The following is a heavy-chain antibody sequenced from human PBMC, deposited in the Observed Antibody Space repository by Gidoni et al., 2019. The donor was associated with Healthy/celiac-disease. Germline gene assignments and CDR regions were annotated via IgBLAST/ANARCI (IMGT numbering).Heavy chain of an antibody. Sequence: QVQLVESGGGVVQPGRSLRLSCAASGFTFSSYGMHWVRQAPGKGVGWVEVIWYDGSNKYYADSVKGRFTISRDNSKNTLYLQMNSLRAEDTAVYYCARDRSDSSGYYTFDYWGQGTLVTVSS. CDR3: ARDRSDSSGYYTFDY. D-gene: IGHD3-22*01. J-gene: IGHJ4*02. V-gene: IGHV3-33*01. CDR1: GFTFSSYG. CDR2: IWYDGSNK.